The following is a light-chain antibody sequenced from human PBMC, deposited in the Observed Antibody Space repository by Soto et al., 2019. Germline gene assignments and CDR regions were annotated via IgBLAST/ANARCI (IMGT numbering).Light chain of an antibody. CDR2: DVN. V-gene: IGLV2-8*01. J-gene: IGLJ1*01. CDR3: SSYAGFNNYV. Sequence: QSALTQPPSASGSPGQSVTISCPGTGGDVGGYNYVSWYQQHPGKVPRLIIYDVNKRPSGVPDRFSGSKSDNTASLTVSGLQAEDEADYYCSSYAGFNNYVFGTGTKVTVL. CDR1: GGDVGGYNY.